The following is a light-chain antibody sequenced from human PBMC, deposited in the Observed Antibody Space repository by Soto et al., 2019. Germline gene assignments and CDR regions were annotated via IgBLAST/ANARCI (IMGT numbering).Light chain of an antibody. CDR2: EAS. V-gene: IGLV2-18*01. Sequence: QAVLPQPPSVSGSPGQSVTISCTGTSTDFVSYNRVSWYQQPPGTAPKLIIYEASNRPSGVPDRFSGSKSGNTASLTISGLQAADEADYYCSLYTSENTYVFGTGTKV. CDR1: STDFVSYNR. CDR3: SLYTSENTYV. J-gene: IGLJ1*01.